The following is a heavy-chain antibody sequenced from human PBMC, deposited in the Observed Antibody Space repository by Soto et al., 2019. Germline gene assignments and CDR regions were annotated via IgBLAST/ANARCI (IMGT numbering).Heavy chain of an antibody. J-gene: IGHJ6*02. V-gene: IGHV5-51*01. CDR3: ASARGYSYGYLGHYYSYGMDV. CDR1: GYSFTSSW. Sequence: GESLKISCEVSGYSFTSSWIAWVRQMPGKGLEWMGIIYPGDSDTRYSPSFEGQVTISADKSISTAYLQWSSLEASHTAIYYCASARGYSYGYLGHYYSYGMDVWGQGTTVTVS. D-gene: IGHD5-18*01. CDR2: IYPGDSDT.